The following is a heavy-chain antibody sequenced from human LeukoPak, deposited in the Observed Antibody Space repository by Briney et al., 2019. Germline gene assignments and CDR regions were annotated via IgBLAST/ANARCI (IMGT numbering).Heavy chain of an antibody. J-gene: IGHJ6*03. D-gene: IGHD1-26*01. Sequence: GGSLRLSCAASGFTISSNYMSWVRQAPGKGLEWVSVMYRGGNTYYGDSVKGRFTISRDNSKNTLYLQMNSLKAEDTAVYYCAKDLIKVGPTRFRNYYYYMDVWGKGTTVTVSS. V-gene: IGHV3-53*01. CDR3: AKDLIKVGPTRFRNYYYYMDV. CDR1: GFTISSNY. CDR2: MYRGGNT.